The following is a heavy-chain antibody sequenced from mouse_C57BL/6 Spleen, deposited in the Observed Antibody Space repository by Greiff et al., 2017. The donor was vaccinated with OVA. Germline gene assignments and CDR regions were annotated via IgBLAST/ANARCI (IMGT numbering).Heavy chain of an antibody. V-gene: IGHV1-81*01. CDR3: ERGGLAY. CDR1: GYTFTSYG. D-gene: IGHD3-2*02. Sequence: QVQLQQSGAELARPGASVKLSCKASGYTFTSYGISWVKQRPGQGLEWIGEIYPRSGNTYYNEKFKGKATLTADKSSSTAYMELRSLTAEDSSFCFCERGGLAYWGQGTTLTVSS. CDR2: IYPRSGNT. J-gene: IGHJ2*01.